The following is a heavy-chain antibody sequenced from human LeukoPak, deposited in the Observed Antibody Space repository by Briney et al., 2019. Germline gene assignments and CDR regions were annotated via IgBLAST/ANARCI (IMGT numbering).Heavy chain of an antibody. CDR3: AKMKGHPLPKYYMDV. D-gene: IGHD1-26*01. Sequence: GGSLRLSCAASGFNFSGFAMSWVRRTPGEGLEWVSGISGSGDNTLCADSVKGRFTNSRDNSKNTLYLEMNSLRAEDTAIYYCAKMKGHPLPKYYMDVWGQGTTVTVSS. CDR1: GFNFSGFA. J-gene: IGHJ6*01. V-gene: IGHV3-23*01. CDR2: ISGSGDNT.